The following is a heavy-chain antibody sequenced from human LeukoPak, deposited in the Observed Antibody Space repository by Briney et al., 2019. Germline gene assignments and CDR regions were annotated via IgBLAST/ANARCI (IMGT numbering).Heavy chain of an antibody. CDR3: ARGDLGMNYFDY. CDR2: ISSSSSYI. D-gene: IGHD7-27*01. Sequence: GGSLRLSCAASGFTFSSYSMNWVRQAPGKGLEWVSSISSSSSYIYYADSVKGRFTISRDNAKNSLYLQMNSLRAEDTAGYYWARGDLGMNYFDYWGQGTLVTVSS. J-gene: IGHJ4*02. CDR1: GFTFSSYS. V-gene: IGHV3-21*01.